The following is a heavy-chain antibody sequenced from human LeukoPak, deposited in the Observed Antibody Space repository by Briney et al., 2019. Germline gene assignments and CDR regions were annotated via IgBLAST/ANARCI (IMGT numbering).Heavy chain of an antibody. D-gene: IGHD6-13*01. CDR2: ISGSGGST. CDR3: AKSVAAAGTPFDY. Sequence: PGGSLRLSCAASGFTFSSYSMNWVRQAPGKGLEWVSAISGSGGSTYYADSVKGRFTISRDNSKNTPYLQMNSLRAEDTAVYYCAKSVAAAGTPFDYWGQGTLVTVSS. V-gene: IGHV3-23*01. CDR1: GFTFSSYS. J-gene: IGHJ4*02.